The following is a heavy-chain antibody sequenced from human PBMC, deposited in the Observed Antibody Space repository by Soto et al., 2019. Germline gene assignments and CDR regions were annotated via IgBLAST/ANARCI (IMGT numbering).Heavy chain of an antibody. CDR3: VRTSLVVAAATREDY. J-gene: IGHJ4*02. Sequence: EVQLVESGGGLVQPGGSLRLSCAASGFTVSSYWMHWVRQAPGKGLVWVSRINSDGSSTSYAESVKGRFTISRDNAKNTLYLQMNSLRAEDTAVYYCVRTSLVVAAATREDYCGQGTLVTVSA. CDR2: INSDGSST. D-gene: IGHD2-15*01. V-gene: IGHV3-74*01. CDR1: GFTVSSYW.